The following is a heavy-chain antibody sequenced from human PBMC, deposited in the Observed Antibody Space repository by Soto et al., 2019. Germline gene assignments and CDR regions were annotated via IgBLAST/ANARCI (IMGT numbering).Heavy chain of an antibody. CDR2: ISSSGTYI. CDR1: GFIFRTYS. Sequence: VGSLRLSCAASGFIFRTYSMSWVRQAPGKGLEWVSSISSSGTYIFYTDSVKGRFTISRDNAKNSLYLQMNSLRAEDTAVYYCARDRARTTNAFDFWGQGTLVTVSS. D-gene: IGHD3-10*01. V-gene: IGHV3-21*01. CDR3: ARDRARTTNAFDF. J-gene: IGHJ3*01.